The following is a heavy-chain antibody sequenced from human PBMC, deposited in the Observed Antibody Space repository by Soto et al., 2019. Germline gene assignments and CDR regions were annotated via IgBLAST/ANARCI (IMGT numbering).Heavy chain of an antibody. V-gene: IGHV1-69*12. CDR2: IIPMFGTA. CDR3: ARRYCISTSCHYYGMDV. CDR1: GGTFSTYT. D-gene: IGHD2-2*01. J-gene: IGHJ6*02. Sequence: QVQLVQSGAEVKKPGSSVKVSCKASGGTFSTYTINWVRQAPGQGLEWMGGIIPMFGTANYAQKFQGRVTITADESTSTAYMELSSLISEDTAVYYCARRYCISTSCHYYGMDVWGQGTTVTVSS.